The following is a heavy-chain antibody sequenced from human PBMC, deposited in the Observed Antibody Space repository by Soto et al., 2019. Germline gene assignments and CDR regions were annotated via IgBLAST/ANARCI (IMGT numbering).Heavy chain of an antibody. V-gene: IGHV3-23*01. D-gene: IGHD6-19*01. CDR1: GFTFSSYA. CDR2: IDGTGDNT. Sequence: EVQLLESGGGLVQPGGSLTLSCAASGFTFSSYAMIWLRQAPGKGLEWVSAIDGTGDNTHYADSVKGRFTFSRDNSRNTLYLQMTGLRTEDTALYYCAKQVTGWFNDAFDVWGQGTLVTVSS. CDR3: AKQVTGWFNDAFDV. J-gene: IGHJ3*01.